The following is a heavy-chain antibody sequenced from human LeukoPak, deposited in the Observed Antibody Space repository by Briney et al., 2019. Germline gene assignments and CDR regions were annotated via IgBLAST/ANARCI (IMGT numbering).Heavy chain of an antibody. J-gene: IGHJ4*02. CDR3: ARDGIPGAEDPLDY. D-gene: IGHD4/OR15-4a*01. CDR2: ISSSGNNV. V-gene: IGHV3-11*01. Sequence: PGGSPRLSCAASRFTFSDYYMSWIRQAPGKGLEWISYISSSGNNVYYADSVKGRFTISRDNAKNSLYLQMNSLRVEDTAVYYCARDGIPGAEDPLDYWGQGTLVTVSP. CDR1: RFTFSDYY.